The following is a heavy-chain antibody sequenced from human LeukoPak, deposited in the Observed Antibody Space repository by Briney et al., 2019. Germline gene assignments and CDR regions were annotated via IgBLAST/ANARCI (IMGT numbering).Heavy chain of an antibody. V-gene: IGHV4-59*08. CDR2: IYNTGST. D-gene: IGHD6-25*01. Sequence: SETLSLTCSVAGGSISNYYWSWIRQSPGKGLEWIGYIYNTGSTSYIPSRKSRVTISVDTSKNRFSLKLSSVTAADTAVYYCARQGDSSGYWFDPWGQETLVIVSS. CDR3: ARQGDSSGYWFDP. J-gene: IGHJ5*02. CDR1: GGSISNYY.